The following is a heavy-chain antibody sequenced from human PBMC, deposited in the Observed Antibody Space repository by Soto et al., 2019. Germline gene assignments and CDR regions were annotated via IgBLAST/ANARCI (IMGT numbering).Heavy chain of an antibody. CDR1: GGCVRIWGYY. Sequence: LALTCAVCGGCVRIWGYYVSWIRQPPGKGLEWIGYIYYSGSTNYNPSLKSRVTISVDTSKNQFSLKLSSVTAADTAVYYCARDAGYSSSYNPWFDPSGQGTLVTVSS. CDR3: ARDAGYSSSYNPWFDP. V-gene: IGHV4-61*08. D-gene: IGHD6-13*01. J-gene: IGHJ5*02. CDR2: IYYSGST.